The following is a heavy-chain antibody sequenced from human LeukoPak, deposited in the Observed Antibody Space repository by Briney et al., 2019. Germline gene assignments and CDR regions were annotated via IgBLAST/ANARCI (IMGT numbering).Heavy chain of an antibody. CDR3: AKDRLPGATPDYFDY. V-gene: IGHV3-23*01. J-gene: IGHJ4*02. Sequence: GGSLRLSCAASGFTFSSYAMSWVRQAPGKGLECVSAISGSGGSTYYADSVKGRFTISRDNSKNTLYLQMNSLRAEDTAVYYCAKDRLPGATPDYFDYWGQGTLVTVSS. CDR1: GFTFSSYA. CDR2: ISGSGGST. D-gene: IGHD1-26*01.